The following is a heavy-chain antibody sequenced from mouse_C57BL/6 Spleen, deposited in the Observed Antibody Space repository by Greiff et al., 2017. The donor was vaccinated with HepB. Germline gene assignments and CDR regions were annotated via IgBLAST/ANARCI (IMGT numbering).Heavy chain of an antibody. J-gene: IGHJ2*01. D-gene: IGHD1-1*01. CDR1: GYTFTSYW. Sequence: QVQLQQSGAELVKPGASVKLSCKASGYTFTSYWMHWVKQRPGQGLEWIGMIHPNSGSTNYNEKFKSKATLTVDKSSSTAYMQLSSLTSEDSAVYYCARSPAHYYGSSYEGFDYWGQGTTLTVSS. V-gene: IGHV1-64*01. CDR2: IHPNSGST. CDR3: ARSPAHYYGSSYEGFDY.